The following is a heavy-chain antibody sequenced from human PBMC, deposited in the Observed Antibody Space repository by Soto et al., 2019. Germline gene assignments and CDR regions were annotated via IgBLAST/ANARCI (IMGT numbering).Heavy chain of an antibody. CDR2: ISGSGGST. CDR3: AILAPAEKRWLQLPSFDY. D-gene: IGHD5-12*01. Sequence: GGSLRLSCAASGFTFSSYAMSWVRQASGKGLEWVSAISGSGGSTYYADSVKGRFTISRDNSKNTLYLQMNSLRAEDTAVYYCAILAPAEKRWLQLPSFDYWGQGTLVTVSS. V-gene: IGHV3-23*01. J-gene: IGHJ4*02. CDR1: GFTFSSYA.